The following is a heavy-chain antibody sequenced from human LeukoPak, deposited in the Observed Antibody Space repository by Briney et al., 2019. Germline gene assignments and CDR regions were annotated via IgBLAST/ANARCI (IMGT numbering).Heavy chain of an antibody. CDR2: IYYSGTT. Sequence: SETLSLTCTVSGGSISRGEYYWSWLRQPPGRGLEWFGNIYYSGTTYYNPSLESRVTISIDTSKNQFSLKLRSVTAADTAVYYCVRELVRDADYVGPFDYWGQGTLVTVSS. D-gene: IGHD4-17*01. CDR1: GGSISRGEYY. CDR3: VRELVRDADYVGPFDY. J-gene: IGHJ4*02. V-gene: IGHV4-30-4*01.